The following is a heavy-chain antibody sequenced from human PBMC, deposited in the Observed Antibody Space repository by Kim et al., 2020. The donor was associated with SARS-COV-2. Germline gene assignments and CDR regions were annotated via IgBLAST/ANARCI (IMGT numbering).Heavy chain of an antibody. V-gene: IGHV4-4*02. D-gene: IGHD5-18*01. CDR3: ARGSGYSPQDY. J-gene: IGHJ4*02. CDR2: T. Sequence: TNYNPSLTSRVTISVDKSKDQFSLKLSSVTAADTAVYYCARGSGYSPQDYWGQGTLVTVSS.